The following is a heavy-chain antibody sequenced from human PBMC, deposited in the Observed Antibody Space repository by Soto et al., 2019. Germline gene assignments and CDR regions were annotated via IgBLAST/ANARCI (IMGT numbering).Heavy chain of an antibody. CDR3: AREIIGVLDYGDQSHFDY. Sequence: GGSLRLSCAASGFTVSSNYMSWVRQAPGKGLEWVSVIYSGGSTYYADSVKGRFTISRDNSKNTLYLQMNSLRAEDTAVYYCAREIIGVLDYGDQSHFDYWGQGTLVTVSS. D-gene: IGHD4-17*01. V-gene: IGHV3-66*01. CDR2: IYSGGST. CDR1: GFTVSSNY. J-gene: IGHJ4*02.